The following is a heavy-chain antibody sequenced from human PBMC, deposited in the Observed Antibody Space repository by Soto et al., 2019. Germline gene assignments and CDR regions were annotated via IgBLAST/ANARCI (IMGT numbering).Heavy chain of an antibody. CDR1: GFTFSSYS. CDR3: ARVKARVGQDIVVVPAARRPDAFDI. CDR2: ISSSSSTI. Sequence: VQLVESGGGLVQPGGSLRLSCAASGFTFSSYSMNWVRQAPGKGLEWVSYISSSSSTIYYADSVKGRFTISRDNAKNSLYLQMNSLRAEDTAVYYCARVKARVGQDIVVVPAARRPDAFDIWGQGTMVTVSS. V-gene: IGHV3-48*01. J-gene: IGHJ3*02. D-gene: IGHD2-2*01.